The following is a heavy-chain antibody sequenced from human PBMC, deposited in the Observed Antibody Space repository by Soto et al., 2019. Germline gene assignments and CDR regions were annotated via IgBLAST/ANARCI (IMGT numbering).Heavy chain of an antibody. CDR1: GGSITDYY. D-gene: IGHD5-18*01. Sequence: SETLSLTCTVSGGSITDYYWSWIRQPPGKGLEWIGYIYYSGSTNYKPSLKSRVTISVDTSKNQFSLKLSSVTAADTAIYYCARARFGTPMVPDAYFDYWGQGTLVTVSS. CDR3: ARARFGTPMVPDAYFDY. CDR2: IYYSGST. J-gene: IGHJ4*02. V-gene: IGHV4-59*01.